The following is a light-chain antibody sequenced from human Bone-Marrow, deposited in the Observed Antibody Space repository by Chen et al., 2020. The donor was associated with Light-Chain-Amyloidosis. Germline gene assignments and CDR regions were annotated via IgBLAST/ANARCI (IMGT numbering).Light chain of an antibody. Sequence: SYELTQPHSVSVSPGQTARITCSGDDLPTKYAYCYQQKPGQAPVLVIHRDTERPTGISERFSGSRSGTTATLTISGVQAEAGVDYHCQSADSSGTYEVIFGGGTKLTVL. J-gene: IGLJ2*01. CDR1: DLPTKY. CDR2: RDT. V-gene: IGLV3-25*03. CDR3: QSADSSGTYEVI.